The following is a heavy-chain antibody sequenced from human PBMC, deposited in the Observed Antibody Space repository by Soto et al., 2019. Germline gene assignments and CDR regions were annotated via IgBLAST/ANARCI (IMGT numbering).Heavy chain of an antibody. D-gene: IGHD1-1*01. V-gene: IGHV1-69*01. Sequence: QVQLVQSGAEVKKPGYSVKVSCKASGGTFSSYAISWVRQAPGQGLEWMGGIIPIFGTANYAQKFQGRVTITADESTSTAYMELSSLRSEDTAVYYCARDRGVGGWNVGSVFDPWGQGTLVTVSS. CDR3: ARDRGVGGWNVGSVFDP. CDR2: IIPIFGTA. J-gene: IGHJ5*02. CDR1: GGTFSSYA.